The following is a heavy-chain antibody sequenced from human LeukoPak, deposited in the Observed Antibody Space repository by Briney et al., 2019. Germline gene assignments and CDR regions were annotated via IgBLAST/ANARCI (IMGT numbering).Heavy chain of an antibody. Sequence: SETLSLTWTVSGGSISSSSYYWGWIRQRPGKGLEWIGSIYYSGSTYYNPSLKSRVTISVDTSKNQFSLKLSSVTAADTAVYYCARHATTIGGFDYWGQGTLVTVSS. D-gene: IGHD3-22*01. CDR2: IYYSGST. V-gene: IGHV4-39*01. CDR3: ARHATTIGGFDY. CDR1: GGSISSSSYY. J-gene: IGHJ4*02.